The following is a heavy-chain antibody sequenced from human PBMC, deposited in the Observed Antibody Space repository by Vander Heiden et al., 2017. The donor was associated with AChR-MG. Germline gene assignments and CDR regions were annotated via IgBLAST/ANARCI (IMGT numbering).Heavy chain of an antibody. Sequence: EVQLVASGGGLVQPGGSLKLSCAASGFTFSGPAMHWVRQASGKGLEWVGRIRSKANSYATAYAASVKGRFTISRDDSKNTAYLQMNSLKTEDTAVYYCTRPEPYYYYGMDVWGQGTTVTVSS. V-gene: IGHV3-73*02. CDR1: GFTFSGPA. J-gene: IGHJ6*02. CDR2: IRSKANSYAT. CDR3: TRPEPYYYYGMDV.